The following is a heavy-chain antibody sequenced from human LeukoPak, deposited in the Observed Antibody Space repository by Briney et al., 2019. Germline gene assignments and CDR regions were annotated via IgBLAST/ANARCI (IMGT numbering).Heavy chain of an antibody. CDR3: ARVLDDSPTEYYFDY. J-gene: IGHJ4*02. CDR1: GGTFTRYA. D-gene: IGHD3/OR15-3a*01. Sequence: SLKVSCTASGGTFTRYAISWVRQAPGQGLEWMGGIIPIFSTANYAQKFQGRVTITADESTSTAYMELSSLRSEDTAVYYCARVLDDSPTEYYFDYWGQGTLVTVSS. CDR2: IIPIFSTA. V-gene: IGHV1-69*13.